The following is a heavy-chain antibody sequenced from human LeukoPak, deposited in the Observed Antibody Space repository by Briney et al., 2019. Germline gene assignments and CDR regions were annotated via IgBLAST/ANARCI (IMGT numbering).Heavy chain of an antibody. CDR3: TRPGGYCSSTSCYANWFDP. J-gene: IGHJ5*02. D-gene: IGHD2-2*01. Sequence: GGSLRLSCAASGFTFSGSAMHWVRQASGKGLEWVGRIRSKANSYATAYAASVKGRFTISIDDSKNTAYLQMNSLKTEDTAVYYCTRPGGYCSSTSCYANWFDPWGQGTLVTVSS. CDR1: GFTFSGSA. V-gene: IGHV3-73*01. CDR2: IRSKANSYAT.